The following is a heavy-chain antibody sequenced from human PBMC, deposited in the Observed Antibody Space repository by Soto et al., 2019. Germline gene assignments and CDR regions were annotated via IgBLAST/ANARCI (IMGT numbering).Heavy chain of an antibody. J-gene: IGHJ4*02. V-gene: IGHV3-30*18. CDR3: VKDGGEYGFEY. CDR2: ISYDGSNK. D-gene: IGHD2-21*01. Sequence: GGSLRLSCAASGFTFSSYGMHWVRQAPGKGLEWVAVISYDGSNKYYADSVKGRFTISRDYSKNTLYLQMNSLSSEDTAVYYCVKDGGEYGFEYWGQGTLVTVSS. CDR1: GFTFSSYG.